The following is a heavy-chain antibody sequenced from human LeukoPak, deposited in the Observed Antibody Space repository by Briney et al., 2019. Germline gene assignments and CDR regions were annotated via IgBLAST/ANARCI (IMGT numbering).Heavy chain of an antibody. V-gene: IGHV1-69*05. CDR1: GGTFSSYA. CDR3: ASDDFWSGYYIGRAPDYYYMDV. CDR2: IIPIFGTA. Sequence: ASVKVSCKASGGTFSSYAISWVRQAPGQGLEWMGGIIPIFGTANYAQKFQGRVTITTDESTSTAYMELSSLRSEDTAVYYCASDDFWSGYYIGRAPDYYYMDVWGKGTTVTVSS. D-gene: IGHD3-3*01. J-gene: IGHJ6*03.